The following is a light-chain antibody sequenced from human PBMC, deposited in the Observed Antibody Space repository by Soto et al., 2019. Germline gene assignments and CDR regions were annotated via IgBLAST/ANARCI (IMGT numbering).Light chain of an antibody. J-gene: IGKJ1*01. CDR3: QQYNSYPWT. CDR1: QNLNNW. CDR2: KAS. V-gene: IGKV1-5*03. Sequence: DIQMTQSPSTLSASVGDRVTITCRASQNLNNWLAWFQQKPGKALTLLIYKASGLESGVPSRFSGSGSGTEFTLTISSLQPDDFSTYYCQQYNSYPWTFGQGTKVEIK.